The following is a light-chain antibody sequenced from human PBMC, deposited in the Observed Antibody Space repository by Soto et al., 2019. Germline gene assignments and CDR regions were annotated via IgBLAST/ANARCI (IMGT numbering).Light chain of an antibody. CDR3: HQRKSWPRT. J-gene: IGKJ1*01. CDR2: DTS. Sequence: EIVLTQSPATLSSSPGERATLSCRASQTVSSRLAWYQHKPGQAPRLLIYDTSNRATGIPAGFSGSGSGTDFTLTISSLEPEDFAIYYCHQRKSWPRTFGQGTKVEIK. CDR1: QTVSSR. V-gene: IGKV3-11*01.